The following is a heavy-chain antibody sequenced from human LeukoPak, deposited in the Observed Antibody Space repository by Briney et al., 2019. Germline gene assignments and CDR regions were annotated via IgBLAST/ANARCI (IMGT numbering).Heavy chain of an antibody. CDR3: ARLRGPFDY. J-gene: IGHJ4*02. CDR1: GYSISSGYY. V-gene: IGHV4-38-2*02. Sequence: SETLSLTCTVSGYSISSGYYWGWIRQPPGKGLEWIGEINHSGSTNYNPSLKSRVTISVDTSKNQFSLKLSSVTAADTAVYYCARLRGPFDYWGQGTLVTVSS. CDR2: INHSGST.